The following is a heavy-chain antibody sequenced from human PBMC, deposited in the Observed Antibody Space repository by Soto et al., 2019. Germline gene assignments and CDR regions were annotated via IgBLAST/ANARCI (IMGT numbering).Heavy chain of an antibody. D-gene: IGHD3-10*01. CDR2: IIPIFGTA. CDR3: ALSLLWFGELSGFDY. Sequence: AASVKVSCKASGGTFSSYAISWVRQAPGQGLEWMGGIIPIFGTANYAQKFQGRVTITADKSTSTAYMELSSLRSEDTAVYYCALSLLWFGELSGFDYWGQGTLVTVSS. V-gene: IGHV1-69*06. J-gene: IGHJ4*02. CDR1: GGTFSSYA.